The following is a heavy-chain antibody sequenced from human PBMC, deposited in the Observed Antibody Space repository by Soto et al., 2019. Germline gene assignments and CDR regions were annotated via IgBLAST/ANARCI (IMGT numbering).Heavy chain of an antibody. J-gene: IGHJ4*02. CDR2: IDYSGTT. CDR3: ARGMTTLTYFDY. Sequence: QVKLQESGPGLVKPSQTLSLTCTVSGGAITSAGYYWSWIRQHPGKGLEWIGYIDYSGTTYSSPSLKSRVTISVDTSENKFSLNLSSVIAADTAVYYCARGMTTLTYFDYWGQGTLVTVSS. D-gene: IGHD4-17*01. CDR1: GGAITSAGYY. V-gene: IGHV4-31*03.